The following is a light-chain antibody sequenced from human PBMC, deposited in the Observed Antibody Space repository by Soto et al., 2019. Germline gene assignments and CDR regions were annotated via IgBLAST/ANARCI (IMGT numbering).Light chain of an antibody. CDR2: TNN. V-gene: IGLV1-47*01. J-gene: IGLJ3*02. Sequence: QSDLTQPPSASGTPGQRVTISCSGSSSSIGSNYVYWYQQFPGTAPKLLMYTNNKRPSGVPDRFSGSKSGTSAALAISGLRSEDEASYHCAAWDDSLSRGVFGGGTKLTVL. CDR3: AAWDDSLSRGV. CDR1: SSSIGSNY.